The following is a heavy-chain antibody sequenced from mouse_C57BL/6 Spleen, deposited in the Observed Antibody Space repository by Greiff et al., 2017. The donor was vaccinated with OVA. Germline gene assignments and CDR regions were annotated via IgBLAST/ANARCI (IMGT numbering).Heavy chain of an antibody. Sequence: VQLQQPGPELVKPGASVKIPCKASGYTFTDYNMDWVKQSHGKSLEWIGDIYPNNGGTIYNQKFKGKATLTVDKSSSTAYMELRSLTSEDTAVYYCARWAGRYFDVWGTGTTVTVSS. J-gene: IGHJ1*03. CDR1: GYTFTDYN. CDR3: ARWAGRYFDV. CDR2: IYPNNGGT. V-gene: IGHV1-18*01. D-gene: IGHD3-3*01.